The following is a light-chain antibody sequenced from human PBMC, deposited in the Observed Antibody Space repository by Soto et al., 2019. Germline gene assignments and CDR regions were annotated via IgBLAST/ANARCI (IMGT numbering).Light chain of an antibody. Sequence: EIVLTQSPAILSLSPGERATLSCRASQSISSYLAWYPQKPGQAPRLLVYDASNRATGIPARFSGSGSGTDFTLTISSLEPEDFAVYYCQQRNYWPITFGQGTRLEI. J-gene: IGKJ5*01. V-gene: IGKV3-11*01. CDR2: DAS. CDR1: QSISSY. CDR3: QQRNYWPIT.